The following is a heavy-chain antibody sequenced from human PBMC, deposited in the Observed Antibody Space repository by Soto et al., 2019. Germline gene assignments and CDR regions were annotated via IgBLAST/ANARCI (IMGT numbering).Heavy chain of an antibody. Sequence: PSETLSLGCTVSVGSISSYYWSWIRQPAGKGLEWIGRIYTSGSTNYNPSLKSRVTMSVDTSKNQFSLKLSSVTAADTAVYYCASGSSRTNFDYWGQGTLVTVSS. CDR2: IYTSGST. J-gene: IGHJ4*02. CDR1: VGSISSYY. D-gene: IGHD1-26*01. CDR3: ASGSSRTNFDY. V-gene: IGHV4-4*07.